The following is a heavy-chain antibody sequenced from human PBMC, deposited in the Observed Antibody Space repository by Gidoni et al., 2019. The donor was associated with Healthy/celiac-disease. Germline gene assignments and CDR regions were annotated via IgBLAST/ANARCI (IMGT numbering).Heavy chain of an antibody. D-gene: IGHD5-12*01. J-gene: IGHJ6*03. CDR1: GFTFSSYS. CDR2: ISSSSSYI. CDR3: ARDPDGYNNYYYYMDV. Sequence: EVQLVESGGGLVKPGGSLRLSCAASGFTFSSYSMNWVRQAPGKGLEWVSSISSSSSYIYYADSVKGRFTISRDNAKNSLYLQMNSLRAEDTAVYYCARDPDGYNNYYYYMDVWGKGTTVTVSS. V-gene: IGHV3-21*01.